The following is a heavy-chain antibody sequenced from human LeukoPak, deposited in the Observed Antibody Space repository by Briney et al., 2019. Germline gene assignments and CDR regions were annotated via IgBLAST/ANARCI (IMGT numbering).Heavy chain of an antibody. J-gene: IGHJ6*04. CDR1: GLTFSSYA. V-gene: IGHV3-30-3*01. CDR3: ARGKVSRRRHYYGMDV. Sequence: GESLRLSCAVSGLTFSSYAMHWARPAPGKGLAWVAVIPSDGSNKFYADSVKGRFTISRDNSKNTLYLQMNSLRAEDTAVYYCARGKVSRRRHYYGMDVWGEGTTVTVSS. D-gene: IGHD3-22*01. CDR2: IPSDGSNK.